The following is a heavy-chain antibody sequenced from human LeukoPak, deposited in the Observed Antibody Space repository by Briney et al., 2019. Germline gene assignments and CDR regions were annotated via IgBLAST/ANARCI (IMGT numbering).Heavy chain of an antibody. D-gene: IGHD3-22*01. J-gene: IGHJ3*02. CDR3: AKGPYYYDSSGYYTGAFDI. Sequence: AGGSLRLSCAASGFTFSTYWMHWVRQAPGKGLEWVSGISWNSGSIGYADSVKGRFTISRDNAKNSLYLQMNSLRAEDMALYYCAKGPYYYDSSGYYTGAFDIWGQGTMVTVSS. CDR1: GFTFSTYW. CDR2: ISWNSGSI. V-gene: IGHV3-9*03.